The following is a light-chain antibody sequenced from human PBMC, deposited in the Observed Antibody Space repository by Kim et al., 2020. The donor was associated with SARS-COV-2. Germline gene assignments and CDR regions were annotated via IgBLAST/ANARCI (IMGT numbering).Light chain of an antibody. CDR2: LGS. Sequence: PASISCRSSQSLLHSNGYNYLDWYLQKPGQSPQLLIYLGSNRASGVPDRISGSGSGTDFTLKISRVEAEDVGVYYCMQALQTPFTFGPGTKVDIK. CDR1: QSLLHSNGYNY. CDR3: MQALQTPFT. J-gene: IGKJ3*01. V-gene: IGKV2-28*01.